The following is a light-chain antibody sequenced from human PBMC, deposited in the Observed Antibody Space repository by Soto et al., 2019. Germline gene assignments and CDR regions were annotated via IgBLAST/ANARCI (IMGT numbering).Light chain of an antibody. V-gene: IGKV4-1*01. Sequence: DIVLTQSPDSLAVSLGERATINCKSSQRVLYSSNNKNYLAWYQQKPGQPPKLLIYWASTRESGVPDRFSGSGSGTDFTLTTSSLQAEDVAVYYCQQYLRPWTFGQGTKVEIK. CDR2: WAS. CDR3: QQYLRPWT. CDR1: QRVLYSSNNKNY. J-gene: IGKJ1*01.